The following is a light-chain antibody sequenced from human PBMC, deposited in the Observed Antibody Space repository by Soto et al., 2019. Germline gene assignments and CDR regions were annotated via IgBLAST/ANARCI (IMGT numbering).Light chain of an antibody. V-gene: IGKV3-20*01. CDR1: QSVSSTY. J-gene: IGKJ4*01. Sequence: ENVLTQSPGSLSLSPGERATLSCRASQSVSSTYLAWYQQKPGQPPRLLIYGASSRATGIPDRFSGSGSGTDFTLTISRLEPEDFAVYYCHQYDTFGGGIKVEIK. CDR3: HQYDT. CDR2: GAS.